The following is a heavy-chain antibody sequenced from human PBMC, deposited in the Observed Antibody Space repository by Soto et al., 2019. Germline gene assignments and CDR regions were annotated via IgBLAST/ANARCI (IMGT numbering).Heavy chain of an antibody. J-gene: IGHJ5*02. Sequence: SETLSLTCTVSGGSISSYYWSWIRQPPGKGLEWIGYIYYSGSTNYNPSLKSRVTISVDTSKNQFSLKLSSVTAADTAVYYCARLRYIWFGEPLMSNWFDPWGQGTLVTVSS. CDR1: GGSISSYY. CDR3: ARLRYIWFGEPLMSNWFDP. V-gene: IGHV4-59*08. D-gene: IGHD3-10*01. CDR2: IYYSGST.